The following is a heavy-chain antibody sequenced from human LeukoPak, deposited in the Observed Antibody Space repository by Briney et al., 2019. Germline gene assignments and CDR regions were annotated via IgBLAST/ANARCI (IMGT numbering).Heavy chain of an antibody. CDR3: AKGGIDYKDLFYYYYYYMDV. CDR1: GFTFTNFA. D-gene: IGHD6-13*01. J-gene: IGHJ6*03. CDR2: ISVSGGGT. V-gene: IGHV3-23*01. Sequence: GGSLRLSCAASGFTFTNFAMCWVRQAPGKGLEWVSAISVSGGGTYYADSVKGRFTISRDISKNTLFLQMNSLRAEDTAVYYCAKGGIDYKDLFYYYYYYMDVWGKGTPVTVSS.